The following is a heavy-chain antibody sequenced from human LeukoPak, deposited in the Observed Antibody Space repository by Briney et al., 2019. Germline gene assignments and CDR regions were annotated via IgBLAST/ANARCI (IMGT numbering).Heavy chain of an antibody. D-gene: IGHD3-3*01. CDR3: AKDPITIFGVVIQLDY. J-gene: IGHJ4*02. Sequence: GGSLRLSCAASGFTFSSYAMSWVRQAPGKGLEWASAISGSGGSTYYADSVKGRFTISRDNSKNTLYLQMNSLRAEDTAVYYCAKDPITIFGVVIQLDYWGQGTLVTVSS. CDR1: GFTFSSYA. CDR2: ISGSGGST. V-gene: IGHV3-23*01.